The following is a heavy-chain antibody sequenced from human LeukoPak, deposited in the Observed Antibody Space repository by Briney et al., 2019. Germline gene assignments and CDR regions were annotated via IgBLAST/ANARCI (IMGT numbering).Heavy chain of an antibody. CDR2: INHSGST. CDR3: ARHRAYRLYYYDSRGAGAFDI. D-gene: IGHD3-22*01. V-gene: IGHV4-39*01. J-gene: IGHJ3*02. Sequence: SETLSLTCTVSGGSISSRSYYWGWIRKPPGKGLEGIVQINHSGSTNYNPSLKSRVTISVDTSKNQFSLKLSSVTAADTAVYYCARHRAYRLYYYDSRGAGAFDIWGQGTMVTVSS. CDR1: GGSISSRSYY.